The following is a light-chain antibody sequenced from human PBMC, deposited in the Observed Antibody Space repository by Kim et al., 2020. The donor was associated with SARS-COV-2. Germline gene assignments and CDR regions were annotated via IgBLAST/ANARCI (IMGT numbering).Light chain of an antibody. CDR1: QTGGNNF. J-gene: IGKJ5*01. V-gene: IGKV3-20*01. CDR3: HQYGSSPVT. Sequence: EFVLTPSPGTLSLSPGETATLSCRASQTGGNNFLAWYQQRPGQAPRLLIFGASNRATGIPDRFTGSASGTDFTLTINRLEPEDFAMYYCHQYGSSPVTFGEGTRLEIK. CDR2: GAS.